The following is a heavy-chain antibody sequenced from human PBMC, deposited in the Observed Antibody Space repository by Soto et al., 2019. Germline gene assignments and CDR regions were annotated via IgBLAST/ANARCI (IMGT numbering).Heavy chain of an antibody. V-gene: IGHV1-3*01. CDR3: ARALYYDSSGYHYYYYYGMDV. D-gene: IGHD3-22*01. CDR2: INAGNGNT. J-gene: IGHJ6*02. CDR1: GYTFTSYA. Sequence: ASVKVSCKASGYTFTSYAMHWVRQAPGQRLEWMGWINAGNGNTKYSQKFQGRVTITRDTSASTAYMGLSSLRSEDTAVYYCARALYYDSSGYHYYYYYGMDVWGQGTTVTVSS.